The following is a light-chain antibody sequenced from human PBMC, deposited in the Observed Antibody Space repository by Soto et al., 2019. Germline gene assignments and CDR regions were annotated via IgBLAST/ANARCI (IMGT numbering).Light chain of an antibody. V-gene: IGKV3-15*01. CDR2: GAS. CDR3: QQYSNWPYT. Sequence: EIVMTQSPATLSVSPGERATLSCRASQSVSSNLAWYQQKPGQAPRLLIYGASTRATGIPARFSGSGSGTEFTLTIRSLQSEEFAVYYCQQYSNWPYTFGQGTNLEIK. J-gene: IGKJ2*01. CDR1: QSVSSN.